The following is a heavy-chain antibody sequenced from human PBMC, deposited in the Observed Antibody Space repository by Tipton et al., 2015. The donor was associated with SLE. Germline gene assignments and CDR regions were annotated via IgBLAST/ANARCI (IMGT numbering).Heavy chain of an antibody. J-gene: IGHJ3*02. Sequence: TLSLTCAVYGGSFSGYYWSWIRQHPGKGLEWIAYIHYNGNTYYNPSLKSRVTISIDASENQFSLKLSSVTAADTAVYSCARGEDPDPFDSWGRGTMVTVSS. V-gene: IGHV4-34*09. CDR1: GGSFSGYY. CDR2: IHYNGNT. CDR3: ARGEDPDPFDS.